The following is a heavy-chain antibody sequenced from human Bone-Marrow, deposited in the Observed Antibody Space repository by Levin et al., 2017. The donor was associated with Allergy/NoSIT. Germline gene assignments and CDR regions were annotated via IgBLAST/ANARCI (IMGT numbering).Heavy chain of an antibody. D-gene: IGHD3-16*02. Sequence: ASGFTFSNSAMNWVRQAPRRGLEWVSGISLSGATTYYSDSVKGRFTISRDNDKNTLYLQMHSLRADDTALYYCAKASGGYVWGSSRQNDAFDLWGQGTMVTVSS. CDR1: GFTFSNSA. CDR2: ISLSGATT. CDR3: AKASGGYVWGSSRQNDAFDL. J-gene: IGHJ3*01. V-gene: IGHV3-23*01.